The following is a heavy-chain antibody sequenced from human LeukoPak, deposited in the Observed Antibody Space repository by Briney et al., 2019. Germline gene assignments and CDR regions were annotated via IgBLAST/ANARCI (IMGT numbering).Heavy chain of an antibody. J-gene: IGHJ3*02. CDR3: ARQDPYYDILTGYFGDAFDI. CDR2: IYYSGST. Sequence: SETLSLTCTVSGGSISSYYWSWIRQPPGKGLEWIGYIYYSGSTNYNPSLESRVTISVDTSKNQFSLKLSSVTAADTAVYYCARQDPYYDILTGYFGDAFDIWGQGTMVTVSS. V-gene: IGHV4-59*08. D-gene: IGHD3-9*01. CDR1: GGSISSYY.